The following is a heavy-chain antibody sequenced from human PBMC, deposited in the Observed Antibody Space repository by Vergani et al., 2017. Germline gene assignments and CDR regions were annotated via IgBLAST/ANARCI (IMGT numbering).Heavy chain of an antibody. CDR3: ARHGDIVVVPAADANWFDP. D-gene: IGHD2-2*01. CDR2: IYFIGST. J-gene: IGHJ5*02. V-gene: IGHV4-39*01. Sequence: QLQLQESGPGLVKPSETLSLTCTVSGGSISSSSYYWGWIRQPPGKGLDWIGSIYFIGSTYYTPSLKSRVTISVDTSKNQFSLKLSPVTAADTAVYYCARHGDIVVVPAADANWFDPWGQGTLVTVSS. CDR1: GGSISSSSYY.